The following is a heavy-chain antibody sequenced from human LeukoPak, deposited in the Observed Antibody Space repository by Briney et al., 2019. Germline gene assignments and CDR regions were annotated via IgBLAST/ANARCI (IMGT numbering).Heavy chain of an antibody. D-gene: IGHD2-2*01. J-gene: IGHJ4*02. V-gene: IGHV3-23*01. Sequence: GGSLRLSCAASGFTFSSYAMSWVRQAPGKGLEWVSAISGSGGSTYYADSVKGRFTISRDNSKNTLYLQMNSLRAEDTAVYYCANANLGYCGSTSCAQDYWGQGTLVTVSS. CDR2: ISGSGGST. CDR1: GFTFSSYA. CDR3: ANANLGYCGSTSCAQDY.